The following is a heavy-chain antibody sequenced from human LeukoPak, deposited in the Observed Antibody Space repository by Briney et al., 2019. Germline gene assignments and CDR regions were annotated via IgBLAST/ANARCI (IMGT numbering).Heavy chain of an antibody. CDR3: APRCCGVDV. J-gene: IGHJ6*02. D-gene: IGHD2-21*01. CDR1: EFTFSSFA. Sequence: PGGSLRLSCAAAEFTFSSFAMMWVRQAPGKGLELVPEISGNGDNTYYADSVRGRFTISRDNSKNTLYLQMNSLRAEDTAVYYCAPRCCGVDVWGQGTTVTVSS. CDR2: ISGNGDNT. V-gene: IGHV3-23*01.